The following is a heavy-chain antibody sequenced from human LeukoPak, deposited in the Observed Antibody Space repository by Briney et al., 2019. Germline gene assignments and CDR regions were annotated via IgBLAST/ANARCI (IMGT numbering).Heavy chain of an antibody. CDR2: ISGSGGST. Sequence: GGSLRLSCAASGFTFRSYAMSWDRQAPGKGLEWVSAISGSGGSTYYADSVKGRFTISRDNSKNTLYMQMNSLRAEDTAVYYCAKDQGDSSGWYEYWGQGTLVTVSS. D-gene: IGHD6-19*01. J-gene: IGHJ4*02. CDR1: GFTFRSYA. CDR3: AKDQGDSSGWYEY. V-gene: IGHV3-23*01.